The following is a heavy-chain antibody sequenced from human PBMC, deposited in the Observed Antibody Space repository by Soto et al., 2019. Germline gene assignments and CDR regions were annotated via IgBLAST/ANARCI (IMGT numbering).Heavy chain of an antibody. CDR3: ANEVDVAFSSLQYGMDV. CDR2: ISYDGTYK. D-gene: IGHD5-12*01. V-gene: IGHV3-30*14. CDR1: GFTFNNFA. Sequence: GGSLSLSCAASGFTFNNFAMHWVRQAPGKGLEWVAFISYDGTYKYYADSVRGRFTVYRDNSKSTLFLQMNSLKFEDTAVYVCANEVDVAFSSLQYGMDVWGQGTTVTVS. J-gene: IGHJ6*02.